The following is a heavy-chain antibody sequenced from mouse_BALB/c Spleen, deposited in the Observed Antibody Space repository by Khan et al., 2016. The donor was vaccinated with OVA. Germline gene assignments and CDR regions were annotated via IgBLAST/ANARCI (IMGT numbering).Heavy chain of an antibody. CDR2: IWGDGSI. J-gene: IGHJ2*01. CDR3: AKLRVFYFDY. V-gene: IGHV2-3*01. CDR1: GFSLTSNG. Sequence: VELVESGPGLVAPSQSLSITCTASGFSLTSNGVSWVRQPPGKGLEWLGVIWGDGSINYHSVLKSRLSISKDNSKSQVFLKLNSLQTDDTATYYCAKLRVFYFDYWGQGTTLTVSS.